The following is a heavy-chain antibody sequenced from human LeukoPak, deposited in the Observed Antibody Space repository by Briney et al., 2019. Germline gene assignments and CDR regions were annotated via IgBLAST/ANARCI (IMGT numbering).Heavy chain of an antibody. Sequence: SETLSLTCNVSGGSIRGSNYYWGWIRQPPGKGLEWIGSIFYTGNTYYNSSLQSRVVISVDTSKNEFSLRLNSVTAADTAVYYCARFYGSGRPWGQGTLVTVSS. CDR2: IFYTGNT. D-gene: IGHD3-10*01. CDR3: ARFYGSGRP. CDR1: GGSIRGSNYY. V-gene: IGHV4-39*07. J-gene: IGHJ4*02.